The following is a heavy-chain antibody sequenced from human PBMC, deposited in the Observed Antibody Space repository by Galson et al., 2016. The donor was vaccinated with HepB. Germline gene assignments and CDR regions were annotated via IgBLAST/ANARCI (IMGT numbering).Heavy chain of an antibody. D-gene: IGHD2-15*01. CDR1: RLTFSTYW. V-gene: IGHV3-7*04. Sequence: RLSCAASRLTFSTYWMTWVRQAPGNGLEWVANINQNGGRTNYVDSVKGRFTISRDNAKNSLYLQMNSLRPEDTAIYYCARDRSPAQANNWYDALDIWGQGTLVTVSS. CDR2: INQNGGRT. CDR3: ARDRSPAQANNWYDALDI. J-gene: IGHJ3*02.